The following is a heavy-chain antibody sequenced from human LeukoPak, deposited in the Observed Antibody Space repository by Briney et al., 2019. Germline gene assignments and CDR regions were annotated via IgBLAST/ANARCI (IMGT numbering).Heavy chain of an antibody. CDR1: GFTFDDYA. V-gene: IGHV3-9*01. J-gene: IGHJ4*02. CDR2: ISWNSGSI. D-gene: IGHD3-10*01. CDR3: AKDIYGSGTL. Sequence: GGSLRLSCAASGFTFDDYAMHWVRQAPGKGLEWVSGISWNSGSIGYADSVKGRFTISRDNAKNSLYLQMNSLRAEDTALYYCAKDIYGSGTLWGQGTLVTVSS.